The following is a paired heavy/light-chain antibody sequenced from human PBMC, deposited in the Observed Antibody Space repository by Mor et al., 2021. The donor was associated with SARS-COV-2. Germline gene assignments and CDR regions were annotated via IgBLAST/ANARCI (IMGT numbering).Light chain of an antibody. Sequence: QPVLTQSSSASASLGSSVKLTCTLSSGHSSYIIAWHQQQPGKAPRYLMKLEGSGSYNKGSGVPDRFSGSSSGADRYLTISNLQSEDEAVYYCETWDSYIWVFGGGTELTVL. CDR1: SGHSSYI. J-gene: IGLJ3*02. CDR2: LEGSGSY. V-gene: IGLV4-60*03. CDR3: ETWDSYIWV.
Heavy chain of an antibody. D-gene: IGHD3-22*01. J-gene: IGHJ4*02. V-gene: IGHV3-23*01. Sequence: EVQLLESGGGLVQPGGSLRLSCAASGFSFSSYDMSWVRQAPGKGLEWVSVISGSGGSTNYAGSVKGRFTISRDDSKNTLYLQMNSLRGEDTAVYYCAKVLPYSSGAAGTFDYWGQGTLVTVSS. CDR3: AKVLPYSSGAAGTFDY. CDR1: GFSFSSYD. CDR2: ISGSGGST.